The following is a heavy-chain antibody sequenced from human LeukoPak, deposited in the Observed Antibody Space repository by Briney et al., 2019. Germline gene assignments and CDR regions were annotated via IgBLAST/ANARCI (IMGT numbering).Heavy chain of an antibody. J-gene: IGHJ6*02. CDR2: IIPIFGTA. Sequence: SVKVSCKASGGTFSSYAISWVRQAPGQGLEWMGGIIPIFGTANYAQEFQGRVTITADESTSTAYMELSSLRSEDTAVYYCARDQERYFDLYYYGMDVWGQGTTVTVSS. V-gene: IGHV1-69*13. CDR1: GGTFSSYA. D-gene: IGHD3-9*01. CDR3: ARDQERYFDLYYYGMDV.